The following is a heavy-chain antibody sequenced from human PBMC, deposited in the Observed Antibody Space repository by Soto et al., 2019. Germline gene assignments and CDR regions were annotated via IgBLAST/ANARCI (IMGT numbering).Heavy chain of an antibody. D-gene: IGHD1-1*01. CDR3: ARDPTNRPPRMDV. CDR2: IYYSGST. CDR1: GGSISSGGYY. Sequence: LSLTCTVSGGSISSGGYYWSWIRQHPGKGLEWIGYIYYSGSTYYNPSLKSRVTISVDTSKNQFSLKLSSVTAADTAVYYCARDPTNRPPRMDVWGQGTTVTVSS. J-gene: IGHJ6*02. V-gene: IGHV4-31*03.